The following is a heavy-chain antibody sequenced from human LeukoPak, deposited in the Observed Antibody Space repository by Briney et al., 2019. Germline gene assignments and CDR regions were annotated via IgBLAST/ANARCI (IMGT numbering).Heavy chain of an antibody. D-gene: IGHD6-19*01. V-gene: IGHV3-74*01. CDR1: GFTFSSYW. Sequence: GGSLRLSCAASGFTFSSYWMHWVRQAPGKGLVWVSRINSDGSSTSYADSVKGRYTISRDNAKNTLYLQMNSLRAEDTAVYYCARELVAVAGTGLDYWGQGTLVTVSS. CDR2: INSDGSST. J-gene: IGHJ4*02. CDR3: ARELVAVAGTGLDY.